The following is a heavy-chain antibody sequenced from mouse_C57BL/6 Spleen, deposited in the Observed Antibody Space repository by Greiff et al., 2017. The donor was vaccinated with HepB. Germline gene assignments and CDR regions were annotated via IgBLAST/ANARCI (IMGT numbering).Heavy chain of an antibody. CDR3: ASYYGSSSYYDAMDY. Sequence: QVQLKESGPGLVQPSQSLSITCTVSGFSLTSYGVPWVRQSPGKGLEWLGVIWSGGSTDYNAAFISRLRISKDNSKSQVFFKMNSLQADDTAIYYCASYYGSSSYYDAMDYWGQGTSGTVSS. CDR1: GFSLTSYG. D-gene: IGHD1-1*01. J-gene: IGHJ4*01. V-gene: IGHV2-2*01. CDR2: IWSGGST.